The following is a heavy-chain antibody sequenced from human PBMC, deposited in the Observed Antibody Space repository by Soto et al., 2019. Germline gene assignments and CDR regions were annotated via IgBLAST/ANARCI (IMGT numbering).Heavy chain of an antibody. J-gene: IGHJ5*02. V-gene: IGHV1-8*01. CDR2: MNPNSGNT. CDR3: ARDNRYNWNDEGWFDP. D-gene: IGHD1-20*01. Sequence: QVQLVQSGAEVKKPGASVKVSCKASGYSFSDYDINWVRQATGQGPEWMGWMNPNSGNTGYAQKFQGRVTMTRNTSRNTYNRELSSLGSEDTAVYYCARDNRYNWNDEGWFDPWGQGTLVTVSS. CDR1: GYSFSDYD.